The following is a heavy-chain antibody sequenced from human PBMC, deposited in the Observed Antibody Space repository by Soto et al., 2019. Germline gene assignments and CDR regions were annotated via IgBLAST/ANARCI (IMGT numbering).Heavy chain of an antibody. J-gene: IGHJ5*02. CDR1: GFSLSTSGMC. Sequence: SGPTLVNPTQTLTLTCTFSGFSLSTSGMCVSWIRQPPGKALEWLARIDWDDDKYYSTSLKTRLTISKDTSKNQVVLTMTNMDPVDTATYYCARTHERVLFNWFDPWGQGTLVTVSS. D-gene: IGHD3-16*01. V-gene: IGHV2-70*11. CDR2: IDWDDDK. CDR3: ARTHERVLFNWFDP.